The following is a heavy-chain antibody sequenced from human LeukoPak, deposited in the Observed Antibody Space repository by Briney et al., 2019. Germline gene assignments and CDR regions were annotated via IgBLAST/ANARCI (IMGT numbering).Heavy chain of an antibody. J-gene: IGHJ5*02. CDR2: IYPGDPDT. D-gene: IGHD3-10*01. CDR1: GYSFTSYW. Sequence: GASLQISCKGSGYSFTSYWIGWVRPLPGKGLEWMGIIYPGDPDTRYSPSFQGQVTISADKSISTAYLQWSSLKASDTAMYYCARHGQRGGDWFDPWGQGTLVTVSS. V-gene: IGHV5-51*01. CDR3: ARHGQRGGDWFDP.